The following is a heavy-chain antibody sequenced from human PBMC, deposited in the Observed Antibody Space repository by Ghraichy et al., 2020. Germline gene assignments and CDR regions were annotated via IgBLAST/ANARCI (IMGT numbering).Heavy chain of an antibody. J-gene: IGHJ4*02. D-gene: IGHD3-10*01. CDR2: IHHSGNS. CDR1: GGSFSDHN. Sequence: TLSLTCAVNGGSFSDHNWSWIRQPPGRGLEWIGEIHHSGNSNKNPALNSRITMSVDASKNQFSLRLTSVTAADTAVYYCVRNTAGSGPYPYYFDYWGQGILVSISS. CDR3: VRNTAGSGPYPYYFDY. V-gene: IGHV4-34*01.